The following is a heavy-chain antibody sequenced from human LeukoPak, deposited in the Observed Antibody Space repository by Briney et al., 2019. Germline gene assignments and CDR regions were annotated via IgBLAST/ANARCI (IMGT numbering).Heavy chain of an antibody. J-gene: IGHJ3*01. CDR1: GFTFGTYG. CDR3: AKDGYSSSWYAGRFDP. V-gene: IGHV3-30*02. D-gene: IGHD6-13*01. CDR2: IRHDGSDK. Sequence: GGSLRLSCAASGFTFGTYGMHWVRQAPGKGLEWVAFIRHDGSDKFYADSGKGRFTISRDNSENTLYLQMNSLRTEDTAVYYCAKDGYSSSWYAGRFDPWGQGTMVTVSS.